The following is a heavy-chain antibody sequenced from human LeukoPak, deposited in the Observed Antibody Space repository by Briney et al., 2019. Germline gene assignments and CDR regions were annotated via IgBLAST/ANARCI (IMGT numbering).Heavy chain of an antibody. J-gene: IGHJ3*02. CDR3: ARHSPAATEGFDN. V-gene: IGHV4-39*01. D-gene: IGHD2-2*01. Sequence: SETLSLTCTDSGGSISNRRYYWAWIRQPPGKGLEWIGSIYYSGSTYYNPSLKRRLTISVDTSKSQFSLKLSSVTAADTAVYYCARHSPAATEGFDNWGQGTMVTVSP. CDR1: GGSISNRRYY. CDR2: IYYSGST.